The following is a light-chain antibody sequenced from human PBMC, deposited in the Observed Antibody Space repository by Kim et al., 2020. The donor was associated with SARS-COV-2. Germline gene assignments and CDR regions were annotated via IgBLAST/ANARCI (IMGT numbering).Light chain of an antibody. CDR2: DVN. CDR1: SSDIGAYNY. V-gene: IGLV2-14*03. J-gene: IGLJ2*01. CDR3: SSYTTSSTVV. Sequence: GQSIPISCTGTSSDIGAYNYVSWYQQHPGKAPKLMIYDVNNRPSGVSNRFSGSKSGNTASLTISGLQAEDEADYYCSSYTTSSTVVFGGGTQLTVL.